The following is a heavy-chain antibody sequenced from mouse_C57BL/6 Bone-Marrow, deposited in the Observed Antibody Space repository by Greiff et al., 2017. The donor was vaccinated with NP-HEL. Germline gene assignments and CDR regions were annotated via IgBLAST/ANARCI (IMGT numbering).Heavy chain of an antibody. D-gene: IGHD2-10*01. CDR3: TRDAYYPYYFDY. Sequence: EVKVVESGEGLVKPGGSLKLSCAASGFTFSSYAMSWVRQTPEKRLEWVAYISSGGDYIYYADTVKGRFTISRDNARNTLYLQMSSLKSEDTAMYYCTRDAYYPYYFDYWGQGTTLTVSS. V-gene: IGHV5-9-1*02. CDR2: ISSGGDYI. J-gene: IGHJ2*01. CDR1: GFTFSSYA.